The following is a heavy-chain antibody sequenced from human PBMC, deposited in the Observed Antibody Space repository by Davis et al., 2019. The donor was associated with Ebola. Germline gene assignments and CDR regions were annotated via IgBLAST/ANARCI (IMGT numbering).Heavy chain of an antibody. Sequence: GESLKISCAASGFRVSGNYMSWVRQAPGKGLEWVSVIYTGSRTYYTDSVKGRFIISRDNSKNTIYLQMNSLRAEDTAVYYCARDLGSGPGNYYYYGMDVWGKGTTVTVSS. CDR2: IYTGSRT. J-gene: IGHJ6*04. D-gene: IGHD6-19*01. V-gene: IGHV3-66*01. CDR3: ARDLGSGPGNYYYYGMDV. CDR1: GFRVSGNY.